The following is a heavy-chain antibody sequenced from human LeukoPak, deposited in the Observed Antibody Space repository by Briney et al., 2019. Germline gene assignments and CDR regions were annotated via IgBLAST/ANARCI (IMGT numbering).Heavy chain of an antibody. J-gene: IGHJ4*02. CDR1: GFTFSSYA. CDR2: ISYDGSNK. V-gene: IGHV3-30-3*01. Sequence: GGSLRLSCAASGFTFSSYAMHWVRQAPGKGLEWVAVISYDGSNKYYADSVKGRFTISRDNAKNSLYLQMNSLRADDTAIYYCARDKIVGPTTLDYWGQGTLVTVSS. D-gene: IGHD1-26*01. CDR3: ARDKIVGPTTLDY.